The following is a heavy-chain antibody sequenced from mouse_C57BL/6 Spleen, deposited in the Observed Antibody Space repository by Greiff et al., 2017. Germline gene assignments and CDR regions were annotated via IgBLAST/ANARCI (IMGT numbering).Heavy chain of an antibody. CDR1: GFTFSDYG. J-gene: IGHJ3*01. V-gene: IGHV5-17*01. Sequence: EVQRVESGGGLVKPGGSLKLSCAASGFTFSDYGMHWVRQAPEKGLEWVAYISSGSSTLYYADTVKGRFTISRDNAKNTLFLQMTSLRSEDTAMYYCARLATAYWGQGTLVTVSA. D-gene: IGHD1-2*01. CDR2: ISSGSSTL. CDR3: ARLATAY.